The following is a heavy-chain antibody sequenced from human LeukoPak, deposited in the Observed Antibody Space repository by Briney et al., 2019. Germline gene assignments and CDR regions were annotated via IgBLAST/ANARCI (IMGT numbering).Heavy chain of an antibody. Sequence: SETLSLTCAVYGGSFSGYSWSWIRQPPGKGLEWIGEINHSGSTNYNPSLKSRVTISVDTSKNQFSLKLSSVTAADTAVYYCARGPRADYETNWFDPWGQGTLVTVSS. J-gene: IGHJ5*02. CDR1: GGSFSGYS. CDR3: ARGPRADYETNWFDP. CDR2: INHSGST. V-gene: IGHV4-34*01. D-gene: IGHD4-17*01.